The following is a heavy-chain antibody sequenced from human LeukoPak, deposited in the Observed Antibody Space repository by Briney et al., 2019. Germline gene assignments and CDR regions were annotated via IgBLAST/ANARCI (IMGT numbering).Heavy chain of an antibody. Sequence: PGRSLRLSCTASGFTFGDYAMSWVRQAPGKGLEWVGFIKSKAYGGTTEYAASVKGRFTISRDDSKSIAYLQMNSLKTEDTAVYYCTRGDSSGYYNPTDYWGQGTLVTVS. CDR2: IKSKAYGGTT. D-gene: IGHD3-22*01. CDR3: TRGDSSGYYNPTDY. CDR1: GFTFGDYA. J-gene: IGHJ4*02. V-gene: IGHV3-49*04.